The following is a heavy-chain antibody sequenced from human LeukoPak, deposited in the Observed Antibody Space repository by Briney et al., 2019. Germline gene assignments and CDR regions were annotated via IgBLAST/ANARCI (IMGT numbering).Heavy chain of an antibody. CDR2: IYTSGST. CDR3: ARDRIAAAGTPIYYYYMDV. J-gene: IGHJ6*03. D-gene: IGHD6-13*01. V-gene: IGHV4-4*07. Sequence: SSETLSLTCTVSGGSISSYYWSWIRQPAGKGLEWIGRIYTSGSTNYNPSLKSRVTMSVDTSKNQFSLKLSSVTAADTAVYYCARDRIAAAGTPIYYYYMDVWGKGTTVTISS. CDR1: GGSISSYY.